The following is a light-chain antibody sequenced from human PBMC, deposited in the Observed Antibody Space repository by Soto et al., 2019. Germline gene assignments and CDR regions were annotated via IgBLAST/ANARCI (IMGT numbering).Light chain of an antibody. CDR1: QSISNH. Sequence: IQMTQSPSSMSEHLEDRVLITCRASQSISNHLNWYQQKPGKAPKLLIFAASSLQSGVPSRFSGSRSGPDFTLTISSLQPEDFATYYCQQSYSSPITFGQGTRLEI. J-gene: IGKJ5*01. V-gene: IGKV1-39*01. CDR3: QQSYSSPIT. CDR2: AAS.